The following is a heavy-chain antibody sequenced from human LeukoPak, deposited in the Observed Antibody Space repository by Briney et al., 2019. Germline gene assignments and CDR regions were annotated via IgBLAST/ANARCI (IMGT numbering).Heavy chain of an antibody. Sequence: SETLSLTCTVSGYSISSGYYWGWIRQPPGKGLEWIGSIYHSGSTYYNPSLKSRDTISVDTSKNQFSLKLSSVTAADTAVYYCARENSKYSSSGTFDYWGQGTLVTVSS. V-gene: IGHV4-38-2*02. CDR3: ARENSKYSSSGTFDY. J-gene: IGHJ4*02. CDR2: IYHSGST. CDR1: GYSISSGYY. D-gene: IGHD6-6*01.